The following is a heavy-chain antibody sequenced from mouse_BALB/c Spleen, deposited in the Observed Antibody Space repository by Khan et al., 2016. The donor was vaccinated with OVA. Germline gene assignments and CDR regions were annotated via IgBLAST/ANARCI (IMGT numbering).Heavy chain of an antibody. Sequence: EVQLVESGGGLVKPGGSLKLSCAASGFTFSSSAMSWVRQTPEKRLEWVATISSGGSYTYYPDSVKGRFTISRDNAKNTLYLQMSSLRSEDTAMYYCVRRYDGYYGGAMDYWGQGTSVTVSS. CDR2: ISSGGSYT. CDR3: VRRYDGYYGGAMDY. D-gene: IGHD2-3*01. V-gene: IGHV5-9-3*01. CDR1: GFTFSSSA. J-gene: IGHJ4*01.